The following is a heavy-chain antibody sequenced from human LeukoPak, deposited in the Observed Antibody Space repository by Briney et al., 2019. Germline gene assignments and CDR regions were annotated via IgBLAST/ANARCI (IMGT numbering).Heavy chain of an antibody. J-gene: IGHJ4*02. D-gene: IGHD3-10*01. V-gene: IGHV4-59*01. CDR2: IYYSGST. CDR3: ARVESLWFGELPPYFDY. Sequence: PSETLSLTCTVSGGSISSYYWSWIRQPPGKGLEWIGYIYYSGSTNYNPSLKSRVTISVDTSKNQFSLKLSSVTAADTAVYYCARVESLWFGELPPYFDYWGQGTLVTVSS. CDR1: GGSISSYY.